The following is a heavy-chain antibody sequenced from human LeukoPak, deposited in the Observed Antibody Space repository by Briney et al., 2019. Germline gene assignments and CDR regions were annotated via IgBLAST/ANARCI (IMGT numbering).Heavy chain of an antibody. J-gene: IGHJ3*02. CDR2: ISGNGGTT. V-gene: IGHV3-64D*09. D-gene: IGHD7-27*01. CDR3: VKDLSGAWAFDI. CDR1: GFTFSTHY. Sequence: PGGSLRLSCSASGFTFSTHYMHWVRQAPGKGLEYVSTISGNGGTTYYADSVKGRFTISRDNSKNTLYLQMTGLRAEDTAVYYCVKDLSGAWAFDIWGQGTMVTVSS.